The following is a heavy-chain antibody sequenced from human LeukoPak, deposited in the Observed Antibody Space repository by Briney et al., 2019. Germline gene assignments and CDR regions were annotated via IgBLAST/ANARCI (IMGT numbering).Heavy chain of an antibody. D-gene: IGHD3-10*01. CDR1: GFTFSSYA. CDR2: ISGSGGST. CDR3: ARTYYYGSGSWNYFDY. V-gene: IGHV3-23*01. J-gene: IGHJ4*02. Sequence: GGSLRLSCATSGFTFSSYAMSWVRQAPGKGLEWVSAISGSGGSTYYADSVKGRFTISRDNSKNTLYLQMNSLRAEDTAVYYCARTYYYGSGSWNYFDYRGQGTLVTVSS.